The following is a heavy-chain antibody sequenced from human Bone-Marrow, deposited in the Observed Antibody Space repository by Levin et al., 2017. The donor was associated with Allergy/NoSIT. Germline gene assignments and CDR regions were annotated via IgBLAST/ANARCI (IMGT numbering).Heavy chain of an antibody. Sequence: GESLKISCAASGFTVSSNYMSWVRQAPGKGLEWVSVIYSGGSTYYADSVKGRFTISRDNSKNTLYLQMNSLRAEDTAVYYCASINYYDSSGYPDWYFDLWGRGTLVTVSS. CDR1: GFTVSSNY. CDR2: IYSGGST. D-gene: IGHD3-22*01. J-gene: IGHJ2*01. CDR3: ASINYYDSSGYPDWYFDL. V-gene: IGHV3-53*01.